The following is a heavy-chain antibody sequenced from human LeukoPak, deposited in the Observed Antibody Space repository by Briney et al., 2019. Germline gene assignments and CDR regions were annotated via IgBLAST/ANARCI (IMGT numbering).Heavy chain of an antibody. CDR1: GFTFNDYA. D-gene: IGHD6-19*01. J-gene: IGHJ4*02. CDR2: ISSSGDNT. Sequence: GGSLRLSCSASGFTFNDYAMHWVRQAPGKGLEYVSGISSSGDNTYSADSVKGRFTISRDNSKNTLYLQMSSLRREDTALYYCVKERSRGWYDFDSWGQGTLVTVSS. CDR3: VKERSRGWYDFDS. V-gene: IGHV3-64D*06.